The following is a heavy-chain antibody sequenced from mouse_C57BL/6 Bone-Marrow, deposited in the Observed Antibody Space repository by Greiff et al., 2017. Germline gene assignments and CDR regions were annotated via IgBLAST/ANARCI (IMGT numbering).Heavy chain of an antibody. CDR2: IDPSDSYT. CDR3: ERRITDWFAY. J-gene: IGHJ3*01. D-gene: IGHD2-4*01. CDR1: GYTFTSYW. Sequence: QVQLQQPGAELVRPGTSVKLSCKASGYTFTSYWMHWVKQRPGQGLEWIGVIDPSDSYTNYNQKFKGKATLTVDTASSTAYMQLRSLTSEDSAVYYCERRITDWFAYWGQGTLVTVSA. V-gene: IGHV1-59*01.